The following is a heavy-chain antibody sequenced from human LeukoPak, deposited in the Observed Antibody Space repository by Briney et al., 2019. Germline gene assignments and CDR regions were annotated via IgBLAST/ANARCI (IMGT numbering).Heavy chain of an antibody. CDR1: GGSISSGGYY. V-gene: IGHV4-31*03. Sequence: PSQTLSLTCTVSGGSISSGGYYWSWIRQHPGKDPEWIGYIYYSGSTYYNPSLKSRVTISVDTSKNQFSLKLSSVTAADTAVYYCAREVVVAAKQFDPWGQGTLVTVSS. D-gene: IGHD2-15*01. J-gene: IGHJ5*02. CDR3: AREVVVAAKQFDP. CDR2: IYYSGST.